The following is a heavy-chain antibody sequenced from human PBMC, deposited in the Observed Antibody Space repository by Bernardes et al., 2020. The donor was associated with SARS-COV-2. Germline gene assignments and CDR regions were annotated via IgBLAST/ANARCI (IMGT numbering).Heavy chain of an antibody. J-gene: IGHJ1*01. V-gene: IGHV1-69*02. CDR2: IIPILGIA. CDR3: ASSGIDDSSGYYPTVFQH. D-gene: IGHD3-22*01. Sequence: SVKVSCKASGGTFSSYTISWVRQAPGQGLEWMGRIIPILGIANYAQKFQGRVTITADKSTSTAYMELSSLRSEDTAVYYCASSGIDDSSGYYPTVFQHWGQGTLVTVSS. CDR1: GGTFSSYT.